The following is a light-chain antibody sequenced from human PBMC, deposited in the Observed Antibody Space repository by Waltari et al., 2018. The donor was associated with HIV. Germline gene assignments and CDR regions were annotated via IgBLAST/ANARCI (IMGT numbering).Light chain of an antibody. V-gene: IGLV2-8*01. J-gene: IGLJ2*01. CDR3: SSYAPTNKFYVL. CDR1: SSDIGGYNY. Sequence: QSALTQPPSASGSPGQSVTMSCTGTSSDIGGYNYVSWYQQHPGKPPKLIMTEVTKRPSGVPDRFSGSKSGNTASLTVSGLQAEDEAHYYCSSYAPTNKFYVLFGGGTTLTVL. CDR2: EVT.